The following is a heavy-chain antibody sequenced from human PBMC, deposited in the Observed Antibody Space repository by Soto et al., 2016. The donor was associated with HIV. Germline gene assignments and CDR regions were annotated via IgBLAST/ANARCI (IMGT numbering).Heavy chain of an antibody. J-gene: IGHJ4*02. D-gene: IGHD3-10*01. CDR2: ISSSSSYT. Sequence: VQLVESGGGLVKPGGSLRLSCAASGFTFSDYCISWIRQAPGKGLEWISYISSSSSYTNYADSVKGRFTISRDNAKNSLYLQMHSLRAEDTAVYYCARDRGGSGSYQDMTTWGQGTLVTVSS. CDR1: GFTFSDYC. V-gene: IGHV3-11*05. CDR3: ARDRGGSGSYQDMTT.